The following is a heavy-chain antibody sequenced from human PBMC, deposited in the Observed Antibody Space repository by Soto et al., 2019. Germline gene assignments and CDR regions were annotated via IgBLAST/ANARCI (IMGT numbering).Heavy chain of an antibody. V-gene: IGHV4-31*03. CDR3: ARVPYDYDSSMGDY. CDR2: IYYSGST. J-gene: IGHJ4*02. Sequence: QVQLQESGPGLVKPSQTLSLTCTVSGGSISSGGYYWSWIRQHPGKGLEWIGYIYYSGSTYYNPSFRCRVTLSVDTSKNQLALKLSFVTAADTAVYYCARVPYDYDSSMGDYWGQGTLVTVSS. D-gene: IGHD3-22*01. CDR1: GGSISSGGYY.